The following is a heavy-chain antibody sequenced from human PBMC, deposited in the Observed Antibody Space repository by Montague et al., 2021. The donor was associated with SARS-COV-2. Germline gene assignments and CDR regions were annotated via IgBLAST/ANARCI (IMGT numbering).Heavy chain of an antibody. V-gene: IGHV6-1*01. J-gene: IGHJ2*01. CDR1: GDSVSSHIAT. D-gene: IGHD2-21*02. Sequence: CAISGDSVSSHIATWNWIRQSPSGGLEWLGRTYYRSKWYNDYAVSVKSRVIINPDTSNSRISLQLNSVTPEDTAVYYCARAYCGGDCYFYWYFDLWGRGTLVTVSS. CDR3: ARAYCGGDCYFYWYFDL. CDR2: TYYRSKWYN.